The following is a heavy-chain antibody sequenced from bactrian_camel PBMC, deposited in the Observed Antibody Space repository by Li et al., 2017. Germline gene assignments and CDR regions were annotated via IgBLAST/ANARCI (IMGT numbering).Heavy chain of an antibody. J-gene: IGHJ4*01. Sequence: QLVESGGGLVQPGGSLRLSCAGTGSNFNDNVMNWVRQAPGKGLEWVSGIGTGGRMFAYYADSVKGRFTISRDNAKNTVYLQMNSLKSEDTALYYCATSYKLRRLYEYASWGQGTQVTVS. CDR2: IGTGGRMFA. V-gene: IGHV3S40*01. CDR3: ATSYKLRRLYEYAS. D-gene: IGHD1*01. CDR1: GSNFNDNV.